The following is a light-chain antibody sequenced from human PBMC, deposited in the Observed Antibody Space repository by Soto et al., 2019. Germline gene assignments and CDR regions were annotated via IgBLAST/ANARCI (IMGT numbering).Light chain of an antibody. CDR3: SSFTPYSLGV. J-gene: IGLJ3*02. CDR2: EVT. V-gene: IGLV2-14*01. Sequence: QSVLTQPASVSGSPGQSINISCSATISDVYDYKYVSWYQQHPGKAPKLIIYEVTHRPSGVSSRFSGSKSDNTASLTISGLQAEDEADYYWSSFTPYSLGVFGGGPKLTVL. CDR1: ISDVYDYKY.